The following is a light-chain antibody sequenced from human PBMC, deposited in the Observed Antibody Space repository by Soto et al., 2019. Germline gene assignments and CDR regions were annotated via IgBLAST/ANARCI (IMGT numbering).Light chain of an antibody. J-gene: IGKJ2*01. V-gene: IGKV3-15*01. CDR2: AAS. CDR3: QQYNNWPPRYT. Sequence: EIVMTQSPATLSLSLEERATLSCRASQSISRNLAWYHQRPGQAPRLLIYAASTRATGIPARFSGSGSGTDFTLTISGLQSEDFGVYFCQQYNNWPPRYTFGQGTKLEIK. CDR1: QSISRN.